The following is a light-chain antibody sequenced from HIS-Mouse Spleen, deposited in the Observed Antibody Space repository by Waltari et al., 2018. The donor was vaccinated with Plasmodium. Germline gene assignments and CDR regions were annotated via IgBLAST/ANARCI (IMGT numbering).Light chain of an antibody. CDR3: QQYNSYWT. CDR2: KAS. V-gene: IGKV1-5*03. J-gene: IGKJ1*01. Sequence: DIQMTQSPSTLSASVGDRVTITCRASQSISSWLAWYQQKPGKAPKRLIYKASSLESGVPSRFSGSGSGTEFTLTISSLQPDDFATCYCQQYNSYWTFGQGTKVEIK. CDR1: QSISSW.